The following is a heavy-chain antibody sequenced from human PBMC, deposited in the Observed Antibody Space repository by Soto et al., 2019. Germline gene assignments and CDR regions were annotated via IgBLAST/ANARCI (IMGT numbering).Heavy chain of an antibody. CDR1: GFTFSSYA. J-gene: IGHJ4*02. CDR3: AKSAEDYYGSGSYRMGDY. V-gene: IGHV3-23*01. CDR2: ISGSGGST. Sequence: RRLSCAASGFTFSSYAMSWVRQAPGKGLEWVSAISGSGGSTYYADSVKGRFTISRDNSKNTLYLQMNSLRAEDTAVYYCAKSAEDYYGSGSYRMGDYWGQGTLVTVS. D-gene: IGHD3-10*01.